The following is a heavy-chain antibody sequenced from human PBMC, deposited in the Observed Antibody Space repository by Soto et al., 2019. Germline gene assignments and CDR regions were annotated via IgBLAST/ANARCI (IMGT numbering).Heavy chain of an antibody. CDR3: ARPRCSGGSCYLVDY. D-gene: IGHD2-15*01. CDR2: IYYSGST. V-gene: IGHV4-59*08. CDR1: GGSISSYY. Sequence: QVQLQESGPGLVKPSETLSLTCTVSGGSISSYYWSWIRQPPGKGLEWIGYIYYSGSTNYNPSLKSRVTISVDTSKNQFSLKLSSVTAADTAVYYCARPRCSGGSCYLVDYWGQGTLVTVSS. J-gene: IGHJ4*02.